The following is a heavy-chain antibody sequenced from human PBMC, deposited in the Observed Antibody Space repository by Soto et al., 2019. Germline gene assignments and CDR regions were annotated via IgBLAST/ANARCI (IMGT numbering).Heavy chain of an antibody. V-gene: IGHV1-18*01. CDR2: ISTYNGDR. Sequence: QVLLVQSGAEVKKPGASVKVACKASGYTFTNYGISWVRQAPGQGLEWLGWISTYNGDRDFAQKVQGRGTMPTDTSTTTAYMGLRSLRSNDTAEYYSARSRAGGTWEQYPSFYFDYWGQGALVTVSS. CDR1: GYTFTNYG. CDR3: ARSRAGGTWEQYPSFYFDY. J-gene: IGHJ4*02. D-gene: IGHD1-26*01.